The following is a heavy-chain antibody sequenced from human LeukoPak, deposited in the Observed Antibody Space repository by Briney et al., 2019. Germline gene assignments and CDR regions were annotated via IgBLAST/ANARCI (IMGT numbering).Heavy chain of an antibody. V-gene: IGHV1-69*05. J-gene: IGHJ4*02. D-gene: IGHD6-13*01. Sequence: SVKVSCKASGGTFSSCAISWVRQAPGLGLEWMGRIIPIFGTANYAQKFQGRVTITTDESTSTAYMELSSLRSEDTAVYYCARDPIAAAGNFDYWGQGTLVTVSS. CDR3: ARDPIAAAGNFDY. CDR1: GGTFSSCA. CDR2: IIPIFGTA.